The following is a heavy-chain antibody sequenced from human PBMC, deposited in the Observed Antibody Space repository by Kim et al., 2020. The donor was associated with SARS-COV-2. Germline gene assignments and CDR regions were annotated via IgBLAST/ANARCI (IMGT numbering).Heavy chain of an antibody. CDR1: GGSISSYY. Sequence: SETLSLTCTVSGGSISSYYWSWIRQPPGKGLEWIGYIYYSGSTNYNPSLKSRVTISVDTSKNQFSLKLSSVTAADTAVYYCARQVHYYGSMYYFDYWGQGTLVTVSS. J-gene: IGHJ4*02. CDR3: ARQVHYYGSMYYFDY. V-gene: IGHV4-59*08. D-gene: IGHD3-10*01. CDR2: IYYSGST.